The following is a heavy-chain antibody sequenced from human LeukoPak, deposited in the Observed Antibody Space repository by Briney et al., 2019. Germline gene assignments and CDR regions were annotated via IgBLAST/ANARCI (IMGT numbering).Heavy chain of an antibody. Sequence: GGSLRLSCAASRFTFSTYGMHWVRQAAGKGLEWVALVSYDGSNEYYADSVKGRFTISRDNSKNTVYLQMNSLRPEDTAVYYCAKRNSSGWYYFDYWGQGTLVTVSS. J-gene: IGHJ4*02. CDR3: AKRNSSGWYYFDY. D-gene: IGHD6-19*01. CDR2: VSYDGSNE. CDR1: RFTFSTYG. V-gene: IGHV3-30*18.